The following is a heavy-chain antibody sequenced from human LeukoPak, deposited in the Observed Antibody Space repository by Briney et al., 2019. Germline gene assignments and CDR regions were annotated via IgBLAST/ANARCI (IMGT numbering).Heavy chain of an antibody. J-gene: IGHJ4*02. V-gene: IGHV3-48*04. D-gene: IGHD3-3*01. Sequence: GGSLRLSCAASGFTFRNYGMSWVRQAPGKGLEWVSYISSSGSTIYYADSVKGRFTISRDNAKNSLYLQMSSLRAEDTAVYYCARDQRLRFLGWYHRAHFDYWGQGTLVTVSS. CDR3: ARDQRLRFLGWYHRAHFDY. CDR1: GFTFRNYG. CDR2: ISSSGSTI.